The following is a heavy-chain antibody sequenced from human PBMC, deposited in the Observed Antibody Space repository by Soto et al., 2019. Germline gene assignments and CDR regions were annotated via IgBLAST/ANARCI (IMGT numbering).Heavy chain of an antibody. CDR1: GLIFTRYS. V-gene: IGHV3-21*06. CDR2: ISSTTNYI. J-gene: IGHJ4*02. Sequence: GGSLRLSCAASGLIFTRYSMNWVRQAPGKGLEWVSSISSTTNYIYYGDSMKGRFTISRDNAKNSLYLEMNSLRAEDTAVYYCARESEDLTSNFDYWGQGTLVTVSS. CDR3: ARESEDLTSNFDY.